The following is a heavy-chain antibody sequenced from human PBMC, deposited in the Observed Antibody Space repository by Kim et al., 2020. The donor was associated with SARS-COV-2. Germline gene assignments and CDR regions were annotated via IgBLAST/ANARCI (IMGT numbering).Heavy chain of an antibody. CDR2: IIPIFGTA. V-gene: IGHV1-69*13. D-gene: IGHD1-26*01. J-gene: IGHJ4*02. CDR1: GGTFSSYA. Sequence: SVKVSCKASGGTFSSYAISWVRQAPGQGLEWMGGIIPIFGTANYAQKFQGRVTITADESTSTAYMELSSLRSEDTAVYYCARSSGLVGATRPFDYWGQGTLVTVSS. CDR3: ARSSGLVGATRPFDY.